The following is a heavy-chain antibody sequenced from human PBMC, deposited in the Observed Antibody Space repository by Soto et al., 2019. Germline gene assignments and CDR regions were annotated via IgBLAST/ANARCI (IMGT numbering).Heavy chain of an antibody. CDR2: ISGSGGST. Sequence: GGSLRLSCAASGFTFSSYAMSWVRQAPGKGLEWVSAISGSGGSTYYADSVKGRFTISRDNSKNTLYLQMNSLRAEDTAVYYCAKELYSSSPWDDTDYFDYWGQGTXVTVSS. D-gene: IGHD6-6*01. J-gene: IGHJ4*02. CDR3: AKELYSSSPWDDTDYFDY. V-gene: IGHV3-23*01. CDR1: GFTFSSYA.